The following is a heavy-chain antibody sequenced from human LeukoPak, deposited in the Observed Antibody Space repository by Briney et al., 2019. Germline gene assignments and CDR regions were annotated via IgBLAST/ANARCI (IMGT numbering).Heavy chain of an antibody. V-gene: IGHV3-7*03. CDR2: IKQDGSEK. CDR1: GFTFSSYW. D-gene: IGHD4-17*01. Sequence: GGSLRLXCAASGFTFSSYWMNWVRQAPGKGLEWVANIKQDGSEKNYVDSVKGRFTISRDNSKNTLYLQMNSLRAEDTAVYYCAKAPSTVLFDYWGQGTLVTVSS. J-gene: IGHJ4*02. CDR3: AKAPSTVLFDY.